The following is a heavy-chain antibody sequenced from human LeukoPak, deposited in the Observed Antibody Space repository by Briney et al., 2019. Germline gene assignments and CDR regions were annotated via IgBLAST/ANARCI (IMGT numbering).Heavy chain of an antibody. CDR3: VVNGAAGTSGNWFDP. Sequence: SETLSLTCSVSGGSITSYYWSWIRQPPGKGLEWIGEINHSGSTNYNPSLESRVTISVDTSKNQFSLNLSSLTAADTAVYYCVVNGAAGTSGNWFDPWGQGTLVTVSS. V-gene: IGHV4-34*01. D-gene: IGHD6-13*01. J-gene: IGHJ5*02. CDR1: GGSITSYY. CDR2: INHSGST.